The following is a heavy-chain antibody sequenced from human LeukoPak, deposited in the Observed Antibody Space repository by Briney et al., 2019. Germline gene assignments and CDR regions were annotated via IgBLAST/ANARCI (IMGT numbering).Heavy chain of an antibody. CDR3: AKDGQSGYDFLFAFDI. Sequence: GGSLRLSCAASGFTFSSYGMHWVRQAPGKGLEWVAFIRYDGSNKYYADSVKGRFTISRDNSKNTLYLQMNSLRAEDTAVYYCAKDGQSGYDFLFAFDIWGQGTMVTVSS. J-gene: IGHJ3*02. D-gene: IGHD5-12*01. V-gene: IGHV3-30*02. CDR2: IRYDGSNK. CDR1: GFTFSSYG.